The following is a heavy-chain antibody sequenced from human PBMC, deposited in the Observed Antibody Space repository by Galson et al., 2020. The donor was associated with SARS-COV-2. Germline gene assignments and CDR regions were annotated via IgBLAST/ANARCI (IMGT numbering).Heavy chain of an antibody. CDR1: GGSISSYY. V-gene: IGHV4-59*01. J-gene: IGHJ4*02. CDR2: IYYSGST. CDR3: ASSLLGGSGSYFDY. Sequence: SETLSLTCTVSGGSISSYYWSWIRQPPGKGLEWIGYIYYSGSTNYNPSLKSRVTISVDTSKNQFSLKLSSVTAADTAVYYCASSLLGGSGSYFDYLGQGTLVNVSS. D-gene: IGHD3-10*01.